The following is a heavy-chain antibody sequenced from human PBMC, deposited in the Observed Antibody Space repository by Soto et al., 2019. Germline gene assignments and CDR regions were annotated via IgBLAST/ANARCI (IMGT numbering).Heavy chain of an antibody. D-gene: IGHD6-13*01. V-gene: IGHV1-58*01. Sequence: SVKVSFKASGFTFTSSAVQWLRHARGQRLEWIGWIVVGSGNTNYAQKFQERVTITRDMSTSTAYMELSSLRSEDTAVYYCAADRDSSSPHGMDVWGQGTTVTVS. J-gene: IGHJ6*02. CDR3: AADRDSSSPHGMDV. CDR2: IVVGSGNT. CDR1: GFTFTSSA.